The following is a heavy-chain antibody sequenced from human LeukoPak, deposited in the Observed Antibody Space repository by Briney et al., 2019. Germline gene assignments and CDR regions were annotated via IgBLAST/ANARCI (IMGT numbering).Heavy chain of an antibody. CDR3: AKDRFGYNNSPGEIDY. V-gene: IGHV3-48*03. D-gene: IGHD1-14*01. CDR2: ISSSGSTI. CDR1: GFTFSSYE. J-gene: IGHJ4*02. Sequence: GGSLRLSCAASGFTFSSYEMNWVRQAPGKGLEWVSYISSSGSTIYYADSVKGRFTISRDNSKDTLYLQMNSLRAEDTAVYYCAKDRFGYNNSPGEIDYWGQGTLVTVSS.